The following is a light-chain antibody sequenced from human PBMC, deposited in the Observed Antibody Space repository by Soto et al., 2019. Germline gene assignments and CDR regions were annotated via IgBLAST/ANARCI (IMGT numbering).Light chain of an antibody. Sequence: DIVMTQFPDSLAVSLGERATINCKSSQNNKNYLAWYQQNTGQPPKLLIDWASTRASGVPDRFSGSGSGTDFTLTISSLQAEDVGIYYCQDYYSSWTFGQGTKVEIK. J-gene: IGKJ1*01. CDR1: QNNKNY. CDR2: WAS. CDR3: QDYYSSWT. V-gene: IGKV4-1*01.